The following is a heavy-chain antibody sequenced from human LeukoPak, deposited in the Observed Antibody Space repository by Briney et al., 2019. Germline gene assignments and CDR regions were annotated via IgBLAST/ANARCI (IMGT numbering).Heavy chain of an antibody. CDR3: ARGREIHGGSDTKLDDY. CDR1: GYSFTDYY. D-gene: IGHD3-10*01. V-gene: IGHV1-2*02. J-gene: IGHJ4*02. CDR2: ISPRSGDT. Sequence: ASVKVSCKASGYSFTDYYMHWVRQAPGQGLEWMGWISPRSGDTSYAQKFQGRVTMTRDTSINTVDMDLSGLTSDDTAGFYCARGREIHGGSDTKLDDYWGQGTLVTVSS.